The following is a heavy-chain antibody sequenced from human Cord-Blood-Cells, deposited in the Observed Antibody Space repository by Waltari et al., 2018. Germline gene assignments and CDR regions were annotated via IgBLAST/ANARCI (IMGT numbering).Heavy chain of an antibody. CDR2: IYYSGST. V-gene: IGHV4-39*01. J-gene: IGHJ4*02. Sequence: QLQLQESGPGLVKPSETLSLTCTVSGGSISSSSYYWGWIRQPPGKGLEWIGSIYYSGSTYYHPSLKSRVTISVDTSKNQFSLKLSSVTAADTAVYYCARGAVAGTVFDYWGQGTLVTVSS. D-gene: IGHD6-19*01. CDR3: ARGAVAGTVFDY. CDR1: GGSISSSSYY.